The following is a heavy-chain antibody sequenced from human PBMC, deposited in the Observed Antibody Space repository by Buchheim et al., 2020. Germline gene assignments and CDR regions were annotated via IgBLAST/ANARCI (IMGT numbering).Heavy chain of an antibody. V-gene: IGHV4-34*01. CDR3: ARGSSNPYGMDV. CDR1: GGSFSGYY. D-gene: IGHD1-14*01. CDR2: INHSGST. Sequence: QVQLQQWGAGLLKPSETLSLTCAVYGGSFSGYYWSWIRQPPGKGLEWIGEINHSGSTNYNPSLKSRVTISVDTSKNQFSMKLSSVTAADTAVYYCARGSSNPYGMDVWGQGTT. J-gene: IGHJ6*02.